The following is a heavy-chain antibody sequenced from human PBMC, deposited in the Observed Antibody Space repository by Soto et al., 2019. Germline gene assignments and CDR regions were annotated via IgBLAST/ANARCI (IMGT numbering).Heavy chain of an antibody. CDR3: AREGAATYYYYGMDV. V-gene: IGHV4-31*03. D-gene: IGHD1-26*01. Sequence: QVQLQESGPGLVKPSQTLPLTCTVSGGSISSGGYFWSWIRQHPGKGLEWIGFIYYSGSTYYNPSLKSRVTISVDTSKNQFSLKLSSVTAADTDVYYCAREGAATYYYYGMDVWGQGTTVTVSS. CDR1: GGSISSGGYF. J-gene: IGHJ6*02. CDR2: IYYSGST.